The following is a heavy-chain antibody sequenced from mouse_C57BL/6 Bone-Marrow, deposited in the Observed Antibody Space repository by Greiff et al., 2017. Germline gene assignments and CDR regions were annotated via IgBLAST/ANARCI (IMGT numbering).Heavy chain of an antibody. J-gene: IGHJ3*01. CDR3: AYYGFFAY. CDR2: IRPHSGSS. CDR1: GFTFTSYC. V-gene: IGHV1-64*01. D-gene: IGHD2-1*01. Sequence: VQLLQPGAELVQPGASVKLSCKASGFTFTSYCMHWVKPRPGQGLEWVGMIRPHSGSSTSNEKFKSKATLTVGKSSSTAYMQLSRLTSEDSAVYYCAYYGFFAYWGQGTLVTVSA.